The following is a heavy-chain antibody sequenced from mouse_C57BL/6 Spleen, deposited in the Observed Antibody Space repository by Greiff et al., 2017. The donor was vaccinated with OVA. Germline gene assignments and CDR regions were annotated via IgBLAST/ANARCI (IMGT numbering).Heavy chain of an antibody. Sequence: DVKLVESGGGLVQPKGSLKLSCAASGFSFNTYAMNWVRQAPGKGLEWVARIRSKSNNYATYYADSVKDRFTISRDDSESMLYLQMNNLKTEDTAMYYCVREGSYDYEKGSWFAYWGQGTLVTVSA. J-gene: IGHJ3*01. D-gene: IGHD2-4*01. CDR3: VREGSYDYEKGSWFAY. CDR1: GFSFNTYA. V-gene: IGHV10-1*01. CDR2: IRSKSNNYAT.